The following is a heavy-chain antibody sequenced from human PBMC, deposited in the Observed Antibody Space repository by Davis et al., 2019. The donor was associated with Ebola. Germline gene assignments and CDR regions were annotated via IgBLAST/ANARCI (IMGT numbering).Heavy chain of an antibody. Sequence: SDTLSLTCTAPGGPTSSYYWSWIRQPPGKGLEWTGHIYYSGSTNYNPSLKSRVTISVDTSKNQFSLKLSPVTAADSAVYYCARGPGYSSSWAYWYFDLWGRGTLVTVSS. CDR3: ARGPGYSSSWAYWYFDL. D-gene: IGHD6-13*01. CDR1: GGPTSSYY. V-gene: IGHV4-59*01. CDR2: IYYSGST. J-gene: IGHJ2*01.